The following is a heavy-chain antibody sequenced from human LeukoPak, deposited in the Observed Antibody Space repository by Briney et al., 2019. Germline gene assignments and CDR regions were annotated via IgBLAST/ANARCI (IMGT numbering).Heavy chain of an antibody. CDR2: ISWNSGSI. V-gene: IGHV3-9*01. Sequence: GGSLRLSCAASGFTFDDYAMHWVRQAPGKGLEWVSGISWNSGSIGYADSVKGRFTISIDNAKNSLYLQMNSLRAEDTAVYYCARGCSSTSCYTGDYWGQGTLVTVSS. J-gene: IGHJ4*02. D-gene: IGHD2-2*02. CDR3: ARGCSSTSCYTGDY. CDR1: GFTFDDYA.